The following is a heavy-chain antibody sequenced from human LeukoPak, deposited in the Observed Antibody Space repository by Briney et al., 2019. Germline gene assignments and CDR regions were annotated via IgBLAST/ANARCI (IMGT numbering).Heavy chain of an antibody. CDR2: ISWNSGSI. V-gene: IGHV3-9*01. CDR1: GFTFDDYA. Sequence: GRSLRLSCAASGFTFDDYAMHWVRQAPGKGLEWVSGISWNSGSIGYADSVKGRFTISRDNAKNSLYLQMNSLRAEDTALYYCAKALCGGGSCYYFDYWGQGTLVTVS. D-gene: IGHD2-15*01. CDR3: AKALCGGGSCYYFDY. J-gene: IGHJ4*02.